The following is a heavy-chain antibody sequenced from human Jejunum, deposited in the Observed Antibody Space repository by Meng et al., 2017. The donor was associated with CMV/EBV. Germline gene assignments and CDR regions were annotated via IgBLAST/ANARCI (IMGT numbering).Heavy chain of an antibody. J-gene: IGHJ4*02. CDR1: GGSVTSGNYY. V-gene: IGHV4-61*01. CDR3: ARSTTGPGDY. D-gene: IGHD1-1*01. Sequence: CTVSGGSVTSGNYYWNWIRQPPGEGLEWIGWIYYTGSSSYNPSLKSRATITLDTSKNQFSLKVTFVTAADTAAYYCARSTTGPGDYWGQGTLVTSPQ. CDR2: IYYTGSS.